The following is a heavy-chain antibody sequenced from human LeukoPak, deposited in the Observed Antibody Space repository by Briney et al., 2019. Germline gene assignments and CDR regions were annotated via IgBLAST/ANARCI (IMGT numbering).Heavy chain of an antibody. CDR1: GYTFTGYY. D-gene: IGHD2-2*01. V-gene: IGHV1-2*02. CDR3: ATGVTASSRDAFDI. CDR2: INPNSGGT. J-gene: IGHJ3*02. Sequence: ASVKVSCKASGYTFTGYYMHWVRQAPGQGLEWMGWINPNSGGTNYAQKFQGRVTMTRDTSISTAYMELSRLRSDDTAVYYCATGVTASSRDAFDIWGQGTMVTVSS.